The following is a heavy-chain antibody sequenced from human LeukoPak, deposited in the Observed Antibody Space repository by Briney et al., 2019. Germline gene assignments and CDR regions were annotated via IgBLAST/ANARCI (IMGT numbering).Heavy chain of an antibody. Sequence: ASETLSLTCAVYGGSFNDYYWSWVRQPPGKGLEWIGEINHSGTKRYNLSLKSRLTISIDASKNQFSLKLSSVTAADTARYYCAGSYYYDGFDYSLGFWGQGTLVTVSS. J-gene: IGHJ4*02. CDR3: AGSYYYDGFDYSLGF. CDR2: INHSGTK. CDR1: GGSFNDYY. V-gene: IGHV4-34*01. D-gene: IGHD3-22*01.